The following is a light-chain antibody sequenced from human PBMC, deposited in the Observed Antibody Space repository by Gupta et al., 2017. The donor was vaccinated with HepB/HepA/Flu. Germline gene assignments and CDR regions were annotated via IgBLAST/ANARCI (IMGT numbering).Light chain of an antibody. J-gene: IGKJ5*01. V-gene: IGKV1-39*01. CDR1: QSISSY. Sequence: DIQMTQSPSSLSASVGDRVTITCRASQSISSYLNWYQQKPGKAPKLLIYAASRLQSGVPSRFSGRGSGTDFTLTISSLQPEDFATYYCQQRDSTPLTFGQGTLLDIK. CDR3: QQRDSTPLT. CDR2: AAS.